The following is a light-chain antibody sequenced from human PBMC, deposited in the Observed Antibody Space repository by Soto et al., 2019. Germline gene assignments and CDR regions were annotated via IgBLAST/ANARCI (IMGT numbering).Light chain of an antibody. CDR1: SSDVGGYNY. V-gene: IGLV2-14*01. CDR2: EVS. Sequence: QSVLTQPASVSGSPGQSITISCTGTSSDVGGYNYVSWYQQHPGKAPKLMIYEVSNRPSRVSNRFSGSKSGNTASLTISGLQAEVEADYYCSSYTRSSTSYVFGTGTKVTVL. J-gene: IGLJ1*01. CDR3: SSYTRSSTSYV.